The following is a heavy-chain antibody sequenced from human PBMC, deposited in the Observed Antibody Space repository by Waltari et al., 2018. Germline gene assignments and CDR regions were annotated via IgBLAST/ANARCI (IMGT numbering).Heavy chain of an antibody. D-gene: IGHD2-15*01. V-gene: IGHV3-74*01. CDR1: GFTFSRYW. Sequence: EVQLVESGGGLVQPGGSLRVSCAASGFTFSRYWMHWVRQAPGRGLVWFSHIISDGTGPTYADSVKGRFTVSRDNAKNTLYLQMNSLRAEDTAVYYCARGWRGLDVWGQGTTVTVSS. CDR3: ARGWRGLDV. J-gene: IGHJ6*02. CDR2: IISDGTGP.